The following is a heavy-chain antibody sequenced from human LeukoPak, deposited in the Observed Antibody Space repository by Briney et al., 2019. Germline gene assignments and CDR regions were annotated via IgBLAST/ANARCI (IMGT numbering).Heavy chain of an antibody. D-gene: IGHD6-19*01. CDR3: ARQWPIGDAFDI. V-gene: IGHV3-23*01. CDR1: GFTFSSYA. CDR2: ISGSGGST. J-gene: IGHJ3*02. Sequence: QPGGSLRLSCAASGFTFSSYAMSWVRQAPGKGLEWVSAISGSGGSTYYADSVKGRFTIPRDNSKNTLYLQMNSLRAEDTAVYYCARQWPIGDAFDIWGQGTMVTVSS.